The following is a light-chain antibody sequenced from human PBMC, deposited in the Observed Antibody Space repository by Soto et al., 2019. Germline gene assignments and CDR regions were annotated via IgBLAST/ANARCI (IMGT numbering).Light chain of an antibody. V-gene: IGLV2-14*01. CDR3: SSYTTTDTYV. CDR2: EVS. J-gene: IGLJ1*01. CDR1: SSDVGGYNY. Sequence: QSALTQPASVSGSPGQSITISCTGTSSDVGGYNYVSWSQQHPGKAPKLIIYEVSNRPSGVSNRFAGSKSGNTASLTISGLQAEDEDDYYCSSYTTTDTYVFGTGTKLTVL.